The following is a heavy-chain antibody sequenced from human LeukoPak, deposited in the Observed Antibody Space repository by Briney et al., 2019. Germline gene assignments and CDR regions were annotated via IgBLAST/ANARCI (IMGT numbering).Heavy chain of an antibody. D-gene: IGHD2/OR15-2a*01. CDR1: GFTSTSYA. CDR3: ARNVSGQYFDI. CDR2: ISGSGDST. J-gene: IGHJ2*01. V-gene: IGHV3-23*01. Sequence: GGSLRLSCAASGFTSTSYAMNWVRPAPEEGLECILAISGSGDSTYYADSVKGRFTISRDNSKNTLYLQMNSLRTEDTAVYYCARNVSGQYFDIWGRGTLVTVSS.